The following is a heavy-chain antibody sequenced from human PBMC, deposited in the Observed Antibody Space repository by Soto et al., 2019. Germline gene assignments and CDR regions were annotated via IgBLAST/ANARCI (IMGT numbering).Heavy chain of an antibody. CDR3: AKDFWSGPSN. Sequence: ASVKVSCKASGYTFNNYDIHWVRQAPGHGLEWMGWMNPNSGNTGYAQNFRGRVTMTQNTAIGTAYMELSSLRSDDTATYYCAKDFWSGPSNWGQGTLVTVSS. V-gene: IGHV1-8*02. D-gene: IGHD3-3*01. CDR1: GYTFNNYD. J-gene: IGHJ4*02. CDR2: MNPNSGNT.